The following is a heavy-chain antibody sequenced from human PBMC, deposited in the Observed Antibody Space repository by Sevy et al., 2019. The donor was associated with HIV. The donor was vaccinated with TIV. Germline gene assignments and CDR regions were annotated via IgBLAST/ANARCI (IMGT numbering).Heavy chain of an antibody. CDR3: ASFSLDTAMVYFDY. J-gene: IGHJ4*02. V-gene: IGHV3-21*01. Sequence: GGSLRLPCAASGFTFSSYSMNWVRQAPGKGLEWVSSISSSSSYIYYADSVKGRFTISRDNAKNSLYLQMNSLRAEDTAVYYCASFSLDTAMVYFDYWGQGTLVTVSS. D-gene: IGHD5-18*01. CDR1: GFTFSSYS. CDR2: ISSSSSYI.